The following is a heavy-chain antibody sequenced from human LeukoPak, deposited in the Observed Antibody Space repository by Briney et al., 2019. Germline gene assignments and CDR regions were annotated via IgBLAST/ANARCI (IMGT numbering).Heavy chain of an antibody. CDR2: ISYDGSNK. D-gene: IGHD4-23*01. CDR1: GFTFSSYA. Sequence: GRSLRLSCAASGFTFSSYAMHWVRQAPGKGLEWVAVISYDGSNKYYADSVKGRFTISRDNSKNTLYLQTNSLRAEDTAVYYCARDGGPTPGYFDYWGQGTLVTVSS. V-gene: IGHV3-30-3*01. CDR3: ARDGGPTPGYFDY. J-gene: IGHJ4*02.